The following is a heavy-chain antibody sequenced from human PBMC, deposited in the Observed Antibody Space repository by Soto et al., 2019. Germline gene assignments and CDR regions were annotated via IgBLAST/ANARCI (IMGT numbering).Heavy chain of an antibody. CDR1: GYSINRGDY. CDR3: ARLPGDF. V-gene: IGHV4-38-2*01. J-gene: IGHJ4*02. CDR2: IYHSGIA. D-gene: IGHD3-10*01. Sequence: PSGRLYIASAVSGYSINRGDYWAWIRRPPGKGLEWIASIYHSGIAHYNPSLQSRVTISVDTSKNQFSLTLSSVTAADTALYYCARLPGDFLGQRSLVT.